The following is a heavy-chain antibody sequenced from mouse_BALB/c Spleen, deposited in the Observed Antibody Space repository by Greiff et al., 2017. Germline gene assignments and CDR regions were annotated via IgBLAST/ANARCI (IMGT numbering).Heavy chain of an antibody. D-gene: IGHD2-3*01. CDR1: GYAFTNYL. Sequence: QVQLKESGAELVRPGTSVKVSCKASGYAFTNYLIEWVKQRPGQGLEWIGVINPGSGGTNYNEKFKGKATLTADKSSSTAYMQLSSLTSDDSAVYFCARWLLPTAMDYWGQGTSVTVSS. V-gene: IGHV1-54*01. J-gene: IGHJ4*01. CDR3: ARWLLPTAMDY. CDR2: INPGSGGT.